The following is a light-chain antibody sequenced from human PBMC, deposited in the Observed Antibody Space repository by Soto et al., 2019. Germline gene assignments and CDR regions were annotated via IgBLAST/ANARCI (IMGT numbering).Light chain of an antibody. Sequence: QAVVTQPPSVSGAPGQRVTISCSGSSSNIGAGYDVHWYQQLPGTAPKLLISANTNRPSGVPDRFSGSKSGTSASLAITGLQAEDEADYYCQSYDSSLREVFGTGTKLTVL. CDR2: ANT. CDR3: QSYDSSLREV. V-gene: IGLV1-40*01. J-gene: IGLJ1*01. CDR1: SSNIGAGYD.